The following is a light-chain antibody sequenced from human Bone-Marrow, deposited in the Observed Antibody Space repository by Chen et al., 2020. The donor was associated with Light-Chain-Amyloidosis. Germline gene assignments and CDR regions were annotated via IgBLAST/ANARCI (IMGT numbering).Light chain of an antibody. V-gene: IGLV3-21*02. CDR1: NIGSTS. CDR3: QVWDRSSDRPV. CDR2: DDS. J-gene: IGLJ3*02. Sequence: SYVLTQPSSVSVAPGQTATIPCGGNNIGSTSVYWYQQTPGQAPLLVVYDDSDRPSGIPERLSGSNSGNTATLTISRVEAGDEADYYCQVWDRSSDRPVFGGGTKLTVL.